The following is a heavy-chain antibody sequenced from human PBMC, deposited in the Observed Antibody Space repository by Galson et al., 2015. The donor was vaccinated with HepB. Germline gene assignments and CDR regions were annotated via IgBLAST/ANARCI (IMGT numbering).Heavy chain of an antibody. D-gene: IGHD6-13*01. J-gene: IGHJ4*02. CDR3: ARGGRIPAAGYFDS. CDR2: INHAGSL. Sequence: LTCAVSGGSFSGHYWTWIRQSPAKGLEWIGEINHAGSLNYNPSLKSRVTISVDTSRRQVFLNLTSVTAADTALYYCARGGRIPAAGYFDSWGQGGLVTVSS. V-gene: IGHV4-34*01. CDR1: GGSFSGHY.